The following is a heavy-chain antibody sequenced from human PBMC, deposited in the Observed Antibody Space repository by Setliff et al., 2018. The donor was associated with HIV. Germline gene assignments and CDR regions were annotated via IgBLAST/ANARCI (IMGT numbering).Heavy chain of an antibody. CDR3: ARDDDKLFDY. V-gene: IGHV4-4*08. CDR2: IYIGST. J-gene: IGHJ4*02. Sequence: SETLSLTCTVSGGSISSYYWSWIRQPPGKGLEWIGHIYIGSTNYNSSLKSRVTMSIETSKNQFSLKLTSVTAADTAVYYCARDDDKLFDYWGQGALVTVSS. CDR1: GGSISSYY. D-gene: IGHD3-22*01.